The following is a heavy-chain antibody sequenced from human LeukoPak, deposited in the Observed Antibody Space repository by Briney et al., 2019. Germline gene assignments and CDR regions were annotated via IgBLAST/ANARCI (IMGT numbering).Heavy chain of an antibody. CDR3: ARDCSGGSCYGY. J-gene: IGHJ4*02. Sequence: GGSLRLSCAASGFTFSSYEMSWGRQAPGKGLEWVSYISSSGSTIYYADSVKGRFTISRDNAKNSLYLQMNSLRAEDTAVYYCARDCSGGSCYGYWGQGTLVTVSS. CDR2: ISSSGSTI. D-gene: IGHD2-15*01. CDR1: GFTFSSYE. V-gene: IGHV3-48*03.